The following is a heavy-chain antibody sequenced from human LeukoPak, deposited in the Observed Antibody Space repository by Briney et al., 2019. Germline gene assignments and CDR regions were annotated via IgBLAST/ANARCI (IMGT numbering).Heavy chain of an antibody. Sequence: PGGSLRLSCAASGFTFSSYAMSWVRQAPGKGLEWVSAISGSGGSTYYADSVKGRFTISRDNSKNTLYLQMNSLRAEDTAVYYCAKDPSGGNSRSSVYWGQGTLVTVSS. CDR3: AKDPSGGNSRSSVY. CDR1: GFTFSSYA. V-gene: IGHV3-23*01. J-gene: IGHJ4*02. CDR2: ISGSGGST. D-gene: IGHD4-23*01.